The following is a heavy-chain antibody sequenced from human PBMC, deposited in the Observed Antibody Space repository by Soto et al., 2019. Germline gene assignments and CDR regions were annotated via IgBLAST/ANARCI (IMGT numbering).Heavy chain of an antibody. J-gene: IGHJ2*01. CDR1: GGSFSGYY. CDR3: ARESHDILTGPPWVWYFDL. V-gene: IGHV4-34*01. D-gene: IGHD3-9*01. CDR2: INDRGSI. Sequence: QVQLQQWGAGPLRPLETLSLTCGVSGGSFSGYYWAWIRQSPGKGLEWIGEINDRGSINYNPSLKSRVSISVDTSKNRHSLNLRSVTAADTAVYYCARESHDILTGPPWVWYFDLWGRGTLVTVSS.